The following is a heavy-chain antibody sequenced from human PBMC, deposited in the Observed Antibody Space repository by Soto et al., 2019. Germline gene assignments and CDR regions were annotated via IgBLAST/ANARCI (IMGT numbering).Heavy chain of an antibody. Sequence: PAETLSLTCSVSGGPISSSCHLWAWIRQPPGRGLEWLATIYYTGTTYYNPSLKSRLTISMDTSKDQFSLDLTSMTAADTALYFCARRVYSGSGRDYFDRWGQGSLVTVSS. J-gene: IGHJ4*02. V-gene: IGHV4-39*01. CDR3: ARRVYSGSGRDYFDR. D-gene: IGHD1-26*01. CDR1: GGPISSSCHL. CDR2: IYYTGTT.